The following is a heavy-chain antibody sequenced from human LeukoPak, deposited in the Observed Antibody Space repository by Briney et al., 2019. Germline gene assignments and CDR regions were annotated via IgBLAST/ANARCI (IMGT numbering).Heavy chain of an antibody. CDR2: IIGSGGST. D-gene: IGHD6-13*01. CDR3: AKEIAAAGRGYFQH. V-gene: IGHV3-23*01. Sequence: GGSLRLSCAASGFTFSSYSMSWVRQAPGKGLEWVSSIIGSGGSTYYADSVKGRFTISRDNSKNTLYLKMNSLRAEDTAVYSCAKEIAAAGRGYFQHWGQGTLVTVSS. J-gene: IGHJ1*01. CDR1: GFTFSSYS.